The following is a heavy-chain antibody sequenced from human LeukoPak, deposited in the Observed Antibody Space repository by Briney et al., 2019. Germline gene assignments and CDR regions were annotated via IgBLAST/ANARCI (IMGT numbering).Heavy chain of an antibody. CDR3: ATDAGHWFDP. CDR2: IWYDGNNK. CDR1: GFTFSSND. V-gene: IGHV3-33*01. Sequence: PGGSLRLSCAAYGFTFSSNDMHWVRQAPGKGLEWVAVIWYDGNNKYYADSVKGRFTISRDNSKNTLFLQMNSLRAEDTAVYYCATDAGHWFDPWGQGTLVTVSS. J-gene: IGHJ5*02.